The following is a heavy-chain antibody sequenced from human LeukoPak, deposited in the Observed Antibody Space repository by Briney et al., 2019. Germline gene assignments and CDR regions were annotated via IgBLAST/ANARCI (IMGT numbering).Heavy chain of an antibody. Sequence: GASVKVSFKASGYTFTGYYMHWVRQAPGQGLEWMGWINPNSGGTNYAQDFHGRVTMTRDTSISTAYMELSRLRSDDTAVYYCAGAGDSGNLAWGQGTLITVSS. CDR2: INPNSGGT. CDR3: AGAGDSGNLA. CDR1: GYTFTGYY. V-gene: IGHV1-2*02. J-gene: IGHJ5*02. D-gene: IGHD1-26*01.